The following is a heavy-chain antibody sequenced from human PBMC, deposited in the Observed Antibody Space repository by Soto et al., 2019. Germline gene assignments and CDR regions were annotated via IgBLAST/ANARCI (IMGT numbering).Heavy chain of an antibody. CDR2: MNPGSGDT. CDR3: ARMETLGSLNWFDP. CDR1: GYSFTNND. V-gene: IGHV1-8*01. J-gene: IGHJ5*02. Sequence: GASVKVSCKASGYSFTNNDVSWVRPATGQGLEWMGWMNPGSGDTGYAQKFQGRVTMTRDISIATAYMELSSLRSDDTAIYYCARMETLGSLNWFDPWGQGTLVTVSS. D-gene: IGHD3-10*01.